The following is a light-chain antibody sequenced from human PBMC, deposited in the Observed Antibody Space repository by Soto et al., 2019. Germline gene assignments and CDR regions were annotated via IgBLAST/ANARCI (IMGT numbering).Light chain of an antibody. CDR3: SSYDSSLSGYV. J-gene: IGLJ1*01. CDR1: SSDVGAYNY. CDR2: EVS. Sequence: QSVLTQPASVSGSPGQSITISCTGTSSDVGAYNYVSWYQQHPGKAPKLMIHEVSKRPSGVSNRFSGSKSGNTASLTISGLQAEDEADYYCSSYDSSLSGYVFGNGTKLTV. V-gene: IGLV2-14*01.